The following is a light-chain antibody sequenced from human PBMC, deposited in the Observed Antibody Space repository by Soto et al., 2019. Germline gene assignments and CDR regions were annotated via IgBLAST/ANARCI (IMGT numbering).Light chain of an antibody. Sequence: QSVLTQSPSASASLGASVKLTCTLSSGHSSYAIAWHQQQPEKGPRYLMKLNSDGSHRKGDGIPDRFSGSSSGAERYLTISSLQSEDEADYYCQTWVSGIRVVFGGGTKLTVL. CDR2: LNSDGSH. CDR1: SGHSSYA. J-gene: IGLJ2*01. CDR3: QTWVSGIRVV. V-gene: IGLV4-69*01.